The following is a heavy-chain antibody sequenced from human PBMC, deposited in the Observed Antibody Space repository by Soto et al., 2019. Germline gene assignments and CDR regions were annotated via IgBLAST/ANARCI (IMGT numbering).Heavy chain of an antibody. CDR1: GYTLTRFY. CDR2: INTRGGTT. D-gene: IGHD4-17*01. Sequence: QVQLVQSGAEVRKPGASVRLSCKASGYTLTRFYLHWVRQAPGQGLEWMGIINTRGGTTAYAQKFRGRRTVTRDPSTSTVYIELSNLRSEDTAIYYCARGPDDSDVPRWDYWGQGTRVTVSS. CDR3: ARGPDDSDVPRWDY. J-gene: IGHJ4*02. V-gene: IGHV1-46*01.